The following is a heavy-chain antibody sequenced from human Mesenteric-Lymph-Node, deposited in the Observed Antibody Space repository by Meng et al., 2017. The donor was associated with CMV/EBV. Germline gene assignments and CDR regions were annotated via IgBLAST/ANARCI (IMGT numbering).Heavy chain of an antibody. D-gene: IGHD4-11*01. CDR1: GYTFNDYY. J-gene: IGHJ4*02. V-gene: IGHV1-2*06. CDR2: IHPNSGGT. Sequence: SCKASGYTFNDYYIHWVRQAPGQGLEWMGRIHPNSGGTNYAQKFQGRVTMTRDTSISTVYMELSRLRSDDTAVYYCASRNTLRSFDYWGQGTLVTVSS. CDR3: ASRNTLRSFDY.